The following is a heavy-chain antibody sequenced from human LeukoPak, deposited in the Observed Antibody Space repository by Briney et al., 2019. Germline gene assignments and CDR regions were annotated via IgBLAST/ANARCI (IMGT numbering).Heavy chain of an antibody. V-gene: IGHV4-34*09. J-gene: IGHJ4*02. CDR3: ARGSRGYYYYDSSGYYYFDY. CDR2: INHSGST. D-gene: IGHD3-22*01. CDR1: GGSFSGYY. Sequence: SETLSLTCAVYGGSFSGYYWSWIRQPPGKGLEWIGEINHSGSTYYNPSLKSRVTISVDTSKNQFSLKLSSVTAADTAVYYCARGSRGYYYYDSSGYYYFDYWGQGTLVTVSS.